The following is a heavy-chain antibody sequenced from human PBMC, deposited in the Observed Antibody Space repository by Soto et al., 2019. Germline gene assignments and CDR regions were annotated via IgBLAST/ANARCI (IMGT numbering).Heavy chain of an antibody. D-gene: IGHD3-22*01. CDR2: VYYSGST. J-gene: IGHJ4*01. CDR3: ASRTARISTVIYYDFDN. V-gene: IGHV4-39*01. CDR1: GGSISTSEYY. Sequence: SETLSLTCNVSGGSISTSEYYWGGIRQPPGKGLEWIGIVYYSGSTYYNPSLTSRVTMSIDTSKNQFFLKLSSVPAADTAVYFCASRTARISTVIYYDFDNWGHGTMVTLSS.